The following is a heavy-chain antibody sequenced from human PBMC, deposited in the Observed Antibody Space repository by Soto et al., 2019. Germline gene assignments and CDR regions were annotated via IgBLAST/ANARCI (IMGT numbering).Heavy chain of an antibody. D-gene: IGHD6-25*01. CDR2: INPNSGGT. Sequence: ASVKVSCKASGYTFTGYYMHWVRQAPGQGLEWMGWINPNSGGTNYAQKFQGWVTMTRDTSISTAYMELSRLRSDDTAVYYCARATATMAYYYYYGMDVWGQGTTVTVYS. CDR3: ARATATMAYYYYYGMDV. V-gene: IGHV1-2*04. CDR1: GYTFTGYY. J-gene: IGHJ6*02.